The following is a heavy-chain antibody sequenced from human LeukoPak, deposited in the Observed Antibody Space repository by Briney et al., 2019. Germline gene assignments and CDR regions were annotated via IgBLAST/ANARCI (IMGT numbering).Heavy chain of an antibody. D-gene: IGHD3-10*01. CDR3: ARETLNYYGSGSYSAYYFDY. CDR1: GYSISNHYY. J-gene: IGHJ4*02. CDR2: IYYSGST. V-gene: IGHV4-31*11. Sequence: SETLSLTCAVSGYSISNHYYWGWIRQHPGKGLEWIGYIYYSGSTYYNPSLKSRVTISVDTSKNQFSLKLSSVTAADTAVYYCARETLNYYGSGSYSAYYFDYWGQGTLVTVSS.